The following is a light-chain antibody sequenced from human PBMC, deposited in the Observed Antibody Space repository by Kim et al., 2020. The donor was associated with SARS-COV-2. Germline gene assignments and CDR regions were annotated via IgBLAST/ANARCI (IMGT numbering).Light chain of an antibody. CDR1: QSISSW. CDR3: QQYNSYSYS. CDR2: KAS. V-gene: IGKV1-5*03. Sequence: SASVGDRVTITCRASQSISSWVAWYQQKPGKAPKLLIYKASSLESGVPSRFSGSGSGTEFTLTISSLQPDDFATYYCQQYNSYSYSFGQGTKLEI. J-gene: IGKJ2*03.